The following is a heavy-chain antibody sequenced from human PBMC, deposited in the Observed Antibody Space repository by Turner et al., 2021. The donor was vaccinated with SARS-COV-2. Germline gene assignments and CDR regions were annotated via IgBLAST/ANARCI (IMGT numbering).Heavy chain of an antibody. V-gene: IGHV4-31*01. CDR2: IYYSGST. CDR1: VGSISSGGYY. Sequence: QVQLQVSGPGLVKRSQTLSLTCTVSVGSISSGGYYCSWIRQHPGKGLEWSGYIYYSGSTYYNPSLKRQVTISVDTSKNQFSLKLSSVTAADTAVYYCPRARTSGTNYPGDFAYWGQGTLVTVSS. D-gene: IGHD1-1*01. J-gene: IGHJ4*02. CDR3: PRARTSGTNYPGDFAY.